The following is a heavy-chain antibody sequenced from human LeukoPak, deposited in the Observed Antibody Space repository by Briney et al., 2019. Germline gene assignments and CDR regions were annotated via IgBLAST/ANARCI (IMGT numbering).Heavy chain of an antibody. CDR3: ARDRSANYDILTGQDYYYYYGMDV. D-gene: IGHD3-9*01. CDR2: INPSGGST. J-gene: IGHJ6*02. Sequence: ASVKVSCKASGYTFTSYYMHWVRQAPGQGLEWMGIINPSGGSTSYAQKFQGRVTMTTDTSTSTAYMELRSLRSDDTAVYYCARDRSANYDILTGQDYYYYYGMDVWGQGTTVTVSS. CDR1: GYTFTSYY. V-gene: IGHV1-46*01.